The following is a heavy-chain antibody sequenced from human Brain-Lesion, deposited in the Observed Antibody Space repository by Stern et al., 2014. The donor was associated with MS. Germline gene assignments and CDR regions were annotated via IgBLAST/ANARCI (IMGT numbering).Heavy chain of an antibody. CDR3: ATLSPGAGGNYYRHFDY. J-gene: IGHJ4*02. Sequence: QVQLVQSGAEVKKPGASVKVSCKVSGYTLTELSMHWVRQAPRKGLEWMGGFGPEDGGTNYAQKFQGRVTMTGDTSTDTAYMELSSMRSEDPAVYYCATLSPGAGGNYYRHFDYWGQGTLVTVSS. D-gene: IGHD1-26*01. CDR2: FGPEDGGT. V-gene: IGHV1-24*01. CDR1: GYTLTELS.